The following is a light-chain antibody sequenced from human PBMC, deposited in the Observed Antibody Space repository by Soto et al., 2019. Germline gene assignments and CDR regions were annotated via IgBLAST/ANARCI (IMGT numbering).Light chain of an antibody. J-gene: IGKJ2*01. CDR2: GAS. CDR1: QTVTTNY. Sequence: ETVLTQPPGTLSLSPGETATLSCRASQTVTTNYLAWYQQKPDQAPRLLIYGASSRATGIPDRFSGSGSGTDFTLTISRLEPEDFAVYYCQQYGSSVFTFGQGTKVDIK. CDR3: QQYGSSVFT. V-gene: IGKV3-20*01.